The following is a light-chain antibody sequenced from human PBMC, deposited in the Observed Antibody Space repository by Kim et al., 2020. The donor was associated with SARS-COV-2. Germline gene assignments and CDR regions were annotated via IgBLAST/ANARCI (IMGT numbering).Light chain of an antibody. CDR1: QSLLQSNGFHF. Sequence: DIVMTQSPFSLPVTPGEPASISCRSSQSLLQSNGFHFLHWYLQKPGLSPQLLISLVSNRASGVPDRFSGSGSGTEFTLEISRVEAEDAGIYYCMQDLQIPYTFGQGTKLEI. CDR2: LVS. J-gene: IGKJ2*01. CDR3: MQDLQIPYT. V-gene: IGKV2-28*01.